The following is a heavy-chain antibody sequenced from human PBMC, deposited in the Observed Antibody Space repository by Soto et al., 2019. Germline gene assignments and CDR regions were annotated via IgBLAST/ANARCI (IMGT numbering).Heavy chain of an antibody. J-gene: IGHJ5*02. V-gene: IGHV4-4*02. CDR2: IYHSGST. CDR3: ARDPEGLTGYKSWFDP. D-gene: IGHD3-9*01. CDR1: GGSISSSNW. Sequence: QVQLQESGPGLVKPSGTLSLTCAVSGGSISSSNWWSWVRQPPGEGLEWVGEIYHSGSTNYNPSLNRRVTVSVDKSKNQISLKLSSVTAADTAVYYCARDPEGLTGYKSWFDPWGQGTLVTVSS.